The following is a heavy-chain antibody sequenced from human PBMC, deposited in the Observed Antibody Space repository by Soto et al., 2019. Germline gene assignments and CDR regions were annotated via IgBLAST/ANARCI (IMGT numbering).Heavy chain of an antibody. D-gene: IGHD2-2*01. CDR1: GGTFSSYA. Sequence: SVKVSCKASGGTFSSYAISWVRQAPGQGLEWMGGIIPIFGTANYAQKFQGRVTITADKSTSTAYMELSSLRSEDSAVYYCARKLGCSSTSCHPVHTYYHYGMDVLRPGTTVTVSS. CDR3: ARKLGCSSTSCHPVHTYYHYGMDV. V-gene: IGHV1-69*06. J-gene: IGHJ6*02. CDR2: IIPIFGTA.